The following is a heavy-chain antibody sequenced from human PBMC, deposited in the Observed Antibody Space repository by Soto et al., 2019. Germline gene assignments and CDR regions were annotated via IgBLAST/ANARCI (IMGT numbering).Heavy chain of an antibody. CDR1: GFTFSSYA. CDR3: VRDDKWAFDI. J-gene: IGHJ3*02. D-gene: IGHD1-26*01. CDR2: ISVGSGSI. Sequence: EAHLVESGGGLVQPGRSRRLSCAASGFTFSSYAFNWVRPAPGKGLEWISYISVGSGSIFYADSVKGRFTISRDDAQNSLYLQMNPLRDEDTAIYFCVRDDKWAFDIWGQGTTVIVSS. V-gene: IGHV3-48*02.